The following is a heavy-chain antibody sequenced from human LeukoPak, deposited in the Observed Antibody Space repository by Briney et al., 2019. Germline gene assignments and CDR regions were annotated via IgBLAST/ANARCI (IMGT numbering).Heavy chain of an antibody. V-gene: IGHV4-34*01. CDR3: ARGHGYNAEGENWFDP. J-gene: IGHJ5*02. Sequence: SETLSLTCAVYGGSFSGYYWSWIRQPPGKGLEWIGEINHSGSNNYNPSYKSRCTISVDTTKNQFSLKLSSVTAADTAVYYCARGHGYNAEGENWFDPWGQGTLVTVSS. CDR1: GGSFSGYY. CDR2: INHSGSN. D-gene: IGHD5-24*01.